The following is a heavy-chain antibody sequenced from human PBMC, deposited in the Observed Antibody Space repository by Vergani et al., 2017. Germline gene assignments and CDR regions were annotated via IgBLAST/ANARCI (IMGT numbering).Heavy chain of an antibody. V-gene: IGHV4-61*02. J-gene: IGHJ4*02. Sequence: QVQLQESGPGLVKPSQTLSLTCSVSGGSISSGSYYWSWIRQPAGKGLEWIGRMHTTGTTNYNPSLKSRATISVDTSKNQFSLNLSSVTAADTAVYYCAREATRSCDWGQGTLVTVSS. D-gene: IGHD1-26*01. CDR1: GGSISSGSYY. CDR2: MHTTGTT. CDR3: AREATRSCD.